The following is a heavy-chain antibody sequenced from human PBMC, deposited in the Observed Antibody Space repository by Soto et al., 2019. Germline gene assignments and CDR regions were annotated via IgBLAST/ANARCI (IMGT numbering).Heavy chain of an antibody. V-gene: IGHV3-30*01. D-gene: IGHD3-10*01. Sequence: SVKGRFTISRDNSKNTLYLQMNSLRAEDTAVYYCARTPGGGFDCWGQGTLVTVSS. J-gene: IGHJ4*02. CDR3: ARTPGGGFDC.